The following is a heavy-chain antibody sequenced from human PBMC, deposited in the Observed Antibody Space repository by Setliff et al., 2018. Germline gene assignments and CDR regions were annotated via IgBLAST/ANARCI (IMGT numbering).Heavy chain of an antibody. D-gene: IGHD6-13*01. Sequence: GGSLRLSCAASGFTFNTYAMSWVRQPPGKGLEWVSSISDTALGIYYADSVRGRFTISRDNSKKTLYLQMNSLRAEDTAVYYCVKDVVGYSSTWPKRDYFDYWGQGTWSPSPQ. CDR3: VKDVVGYSSTWPKRDYFDY. CDR2: ISDTALGI. J-gene: IGHJ4*02. CDR1: GFTFNTYA. V-gene: IGHV3-23*01.